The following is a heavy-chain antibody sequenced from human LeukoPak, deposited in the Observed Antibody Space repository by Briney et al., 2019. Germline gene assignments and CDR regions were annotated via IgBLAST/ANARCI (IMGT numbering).Heavy chain of an antibody. Sequence: GGSLRLSCAASGFTFSDYYMSWIRQAPGKGLEWVSFIISTGNTKYYADSVKGRFTTSRDNAKNSVYLQMNSLRAEDTAVYYCARDRDWGSYFDSWGQGTLVTVSS. CDR2: IISTGNTK. V-gene: IGHV3-11*01. D-gene: IGHD7-27*01. CDR3: ARDRDWGSYFDS. J-gene: IGHJ4*02. CDR1: GFTFSDYY.